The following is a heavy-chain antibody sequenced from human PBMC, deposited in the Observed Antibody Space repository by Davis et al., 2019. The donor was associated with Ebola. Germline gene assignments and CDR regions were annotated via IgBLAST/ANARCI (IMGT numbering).Heavy chain of an antibody. CDR2: IYYSGST. V-gene: IGHV4-59*08. J-gene: IGHJ3*02. D-gene: IGHD3-22*01. CDR1: GGSISSYY. Sequence: SETLSLTCTVSGGSISSYYWSWIRQPPGKGLEWIGYIYYSGSTNYNPSLKSRVTISVDTSKNQFSLKLSSVTAADMAVYYCASPAAGSSGYHSQADAFDIWGQGTMVTVSS. CDR3: ASPAAGSSGYHSQADAFDI.